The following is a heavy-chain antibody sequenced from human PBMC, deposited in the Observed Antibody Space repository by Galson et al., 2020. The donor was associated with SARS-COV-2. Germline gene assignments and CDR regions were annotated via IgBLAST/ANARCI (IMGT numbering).Heavy chain of an antibody. J-gene: IGHJ3*02. Sequence: ETSETLSLTCTVSGGSISSGSYYWSWIRQPAGKGLEWIGRIYTSGSTNYNPSLKSRVTISVDTSKNQFSLKLSSVTAADTAVYYCATTPGEYGGNFDAFDIWGQGTMVTVSS. V-gene: IGHV4-61*02. CDR2: IYTSGST. D-gene: IGHD2-21*02. CDR3: ATTPGEYGGNFDAFDI. CDR1: GGSISSGSYY.